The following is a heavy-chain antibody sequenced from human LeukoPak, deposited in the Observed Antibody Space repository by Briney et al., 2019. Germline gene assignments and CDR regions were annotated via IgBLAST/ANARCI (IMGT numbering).Heavy chain of an antibody. CDR1: GGSISSGGYY. Sequence: SETLSLTCTVSGGSISSGGYYWSWIRQPPGKGLEWIGYIYHSGSTYYNPSLKSRVTISVDRSKNQFSLKLSSVTAADTAVYYCARTSPPEGDIVVVPAAHTNAFDIWGQGTMVTVSS. D-gene: IGHD2-2*01. J-gene: IGHJ3*02. V-gene: IGHV4-30-2*01. CDR2: IYHSGST. CDR3: ARTSPPEGDIVVVPAAHTNAFDI.